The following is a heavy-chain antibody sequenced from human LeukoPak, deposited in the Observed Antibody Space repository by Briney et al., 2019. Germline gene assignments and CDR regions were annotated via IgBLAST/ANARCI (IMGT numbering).Heavy chain of an antibody. CDR2: ISYDGSNK. J-gene: IGHJ4*02. V-gene: IGHV3-30*04. Sequence: GGALRLSRAASGFTFSSYAMHWVRQAPAKGREWVAVISYDGSNKSYADSVKGRFTISRDNSKNTLYLQMNSLRAEDTAVYYCARDRSYSYGTSFDYWGQGTLVTVSS. D-gene: IGHD5-18*01. CDR1: GFTFSSYA. CDR3: ARDRSYSYGTSFDY.